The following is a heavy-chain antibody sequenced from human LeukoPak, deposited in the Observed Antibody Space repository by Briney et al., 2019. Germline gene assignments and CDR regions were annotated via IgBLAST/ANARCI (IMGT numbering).Heavy chain of an antibody. Sequence: GASVKVSCKASGYTFTGYYMHWARQAPGQGLEWMGWINPNSGGTNYAQKFQGRVTMTRDTSISTAYMELSRLRSDDTAVYYCARSDVDTAMVTSKNNWFDPWGQGTLVTVSS. D-gene: IGHD5-18*01. CDR2: INPNSGGT. CDR3: ARSDVDTAMVTSKNNWFDP. J-gene: IGHJ5*02. CDR1: GYTFTGYY. V-gene: IGHV1-2*02.